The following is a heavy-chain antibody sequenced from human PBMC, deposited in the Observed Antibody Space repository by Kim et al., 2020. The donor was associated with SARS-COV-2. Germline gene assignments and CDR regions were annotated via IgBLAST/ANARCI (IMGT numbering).Heavy chain of an antibody. J-gene: IGHJ6*02. CDR2: ISYDGSNK. CDR1: GFTFSSYG. Sequence: GGSLRLSCAASGFTFSSYGMHWVRQAPGKGLEWVAIISYDGSNKYYADSVKGRFTISRDNSKNTLYLQMNSLRAEDTAVYYCAQDIMITFGGVIPTDYYYYGMDVWGQGTTVTVS. CDR3: AQDIMITFGGVIPTDYYYYGMDV. V-gene: IGHV3-30*18. D-gene: IGHD3-16*02.